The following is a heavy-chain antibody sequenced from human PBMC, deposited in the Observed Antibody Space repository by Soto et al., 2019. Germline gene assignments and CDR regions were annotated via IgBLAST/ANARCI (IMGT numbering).Heavy chain of an antibody. V-gene: IGHV4-59*01. CDR2: IYYSGST. CDR1: GVSMSSYY. Sequence: PSETLSLTCSVSGVSMSSYYWSWIRQPPGKGLEWIGYIYYSGSTNYNPSLKSRVTISVDTSKNQFSLKLSSVTAADTAVYYCARVGEGYLIAPYFDYWGQGTLVTVSS. J-gene: IGHJ4*02. CDR3: ARVGEGYLIAPYFDY. D-gene: IGHD2-21*01.